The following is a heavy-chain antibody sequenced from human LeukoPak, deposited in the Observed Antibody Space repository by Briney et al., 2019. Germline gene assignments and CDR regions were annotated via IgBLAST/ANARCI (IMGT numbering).Heavy chain of an antibody. CDR3: ASQVYCSAGSCYSNF. CDR2: IYYSSWST. J-gene: IGHJ4*02. CDR1: GGSISSRTYY. D-gene: IGHD2-15*01. Sequence: SETLSLTCTASGGSISSRTYYWGWIRQPPGKGLEWIGNIYYSSWSTYYNPSLKSRVTISVDTSKNQSSLKLSSVTAADTAVYYCASQVYCSAGSCYSNFWGQGTLVTVSS. V-gene: IGHV4-39*01.